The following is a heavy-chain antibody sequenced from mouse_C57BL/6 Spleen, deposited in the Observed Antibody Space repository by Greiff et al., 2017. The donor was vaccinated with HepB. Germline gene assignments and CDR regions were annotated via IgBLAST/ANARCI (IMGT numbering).Heavy chain of an antibody. CDR2: IYPGDGDT. J-gene: IGHJ1*03. D-gene: IGHD2-4*01. CDR3: ANYDYDV. V-gene: IGHV1-82*01. CDR1: GYAFSSSW. Sequence: VQLQQSGPELVKPGASLKISCKASGYAFSSSWMNWVKQRPGKGLEWIGRIYPGDGDTNYNGKFKGKATLTADKSSSTAYMQLSSLTSEDSAVYFCANYDYDVWGTGTTVTVSS.